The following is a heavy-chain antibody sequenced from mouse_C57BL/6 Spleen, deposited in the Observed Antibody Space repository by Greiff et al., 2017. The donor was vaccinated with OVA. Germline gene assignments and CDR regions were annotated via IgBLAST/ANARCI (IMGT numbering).Heavy chain of an antibody. CDR2: INYDGSST. CDR1: GFTFSDYY. V-gene: IGHV5-16*01. CDR3: AREGGDYEGFAY. Sequence: EVMLVESEGGLVQPGSSMKLSCTASGFTFSDYYMAWVRQVPEKGLEWVANINYDGSSTYYLDSLKSRFIISRDNAKNILYLQLSSLKSEDTATYYCAREGGDYEGFAYWGQGTLVTVSA. J-gene: IGHJ3*01. D-gene: IGHD2-4*01.